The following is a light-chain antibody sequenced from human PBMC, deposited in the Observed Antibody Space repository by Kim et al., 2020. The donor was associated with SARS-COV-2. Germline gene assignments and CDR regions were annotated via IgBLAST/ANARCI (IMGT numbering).Light chain of an antibody. Sequence: EIVLTQSPGTLSLSPGESATLSCRASQDVTNNYVAWYQQRPGQAPRLLIYGISKRATGIPDRFSGSGSGTDFTLTIDRLEPEDVVVYYCQYYARSLYTFGQGTKLEI. J-gene: IGKJ2*01. CDR3: QYYARSLYT. CDR2: GIS. CDR1: QDVTNNY. V-gene: IGKV3-20*01.